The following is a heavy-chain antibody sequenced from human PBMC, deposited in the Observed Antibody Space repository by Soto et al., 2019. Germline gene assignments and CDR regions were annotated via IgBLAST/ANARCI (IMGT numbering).Heavy chain of an antibody. CDR3: ARVAQTYYDFWSGPQDY. CDR2: INPSGGST. Sequence: QVQLVQSGAEVKKPGASVKVSCKASGYTFTSYYMHWVRQAPGQGLEWMGIINPSGGSTSYAQKFQGRVTMTRDTSKSTVYMELSSLRSEDTAVYYCARVAQTYYDFWSGPQDYWGQGTLVTVSS. CDR1: GYTFTSYY. J-gene: IGHJ4*02. D-gene: IGHD3-3*01. V-gene: IGHV1-46*01.